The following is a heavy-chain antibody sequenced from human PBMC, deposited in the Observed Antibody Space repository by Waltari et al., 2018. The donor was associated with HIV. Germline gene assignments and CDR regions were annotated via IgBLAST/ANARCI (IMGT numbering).Heavy chain of an antibody. CDR1: GVSVTSYY. J-gene: IGHJ3*02. D-gene: IGHD2-8*01. V-gene: IGHV4-59*02. Sequence: QVRLQESGPGLVKPSETLSLTCTVSGVSVTSYYRNWIRQSPEKGLEWIGYVHHTGASKCNPPLRSRVSMSVDTSKNEITLSLTSATAADTAVYYCARWCDTNCHTFDIWGQGTSVTVSS. CDR2: VHHTGAS. CDR3: ARWCDTNCHTFDI.